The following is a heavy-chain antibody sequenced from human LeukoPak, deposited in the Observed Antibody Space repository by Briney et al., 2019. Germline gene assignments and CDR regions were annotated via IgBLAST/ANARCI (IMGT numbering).Heavy chain of an antibody. D-gene: IGHD6-13*01. J-gene: IGHJ4*02. V-gene: IGHV4-39*01. CDR2: IYYSGST. CDR3: ARGRFVEWYSSSWGFDY. CDR1: GGSISSSYYY. Sequence: SETLSLTCTVSGGSISSSYYYWGWIRQPPGKGLEWIGSIYYSGSTYYNPSLKSRVTISVDTSKNQFSLKLRSVTAADTAVYYCARGRFVEWYSSSWGFDYWGQGTLVTVSS.